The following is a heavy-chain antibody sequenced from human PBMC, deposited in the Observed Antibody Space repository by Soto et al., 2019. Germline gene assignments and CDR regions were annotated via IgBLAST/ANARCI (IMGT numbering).Heavy chain of an antibody. CDR2: FFIGGNT. CDR1: GGSITGGSISSTTYY. J-gene: IGHJ4*02. D-gene: IGHD2-15*01. Sequence: SETLSLTCTVSGGSITGGSISSTTYYWGWMRQPPGKGLEWIASFFIGGNTYYNPSLKSRVTISVDTSKNQFSLKLSSVTAADTAVYYCARAGAATLSDYWGQGTLVTVSS. CDR3: ARAGAATLSDY. V-gene: IGHV4-39*07.